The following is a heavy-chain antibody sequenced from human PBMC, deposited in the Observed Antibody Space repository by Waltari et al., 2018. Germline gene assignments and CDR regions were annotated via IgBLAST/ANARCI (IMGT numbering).Heavy chain of an antibody. V-gene: IGHV1-69*13. CDR3: ASPEAARLNYYYGMDV. CDR1: GGTFRSYA. Sequence: QVQLVQSGAEVKKPGSSVKVSCTASGGTFRSYAISWVRQAPGQGLEWMGGISPIFGTANYAQKFQGRVTITADESTSTAYMELSSLRSEDTAVYYWASPEAARLNYYYGMDVWGQGTTVTVSS. CDR2: ISPIFGTA. D-gene: IGHD6-6*01. J-gene: IGHJ6*02.